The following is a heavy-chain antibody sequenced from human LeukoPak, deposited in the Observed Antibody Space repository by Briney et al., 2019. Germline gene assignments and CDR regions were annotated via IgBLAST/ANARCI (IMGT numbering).Heavy chain of an antibody. J-gene: IGHJ4*02. D-gene: IGHD6-19*01. V-gene: IGHV3-7*01. CDR2: IKQDGSEK. CDR1: GFTFSSYW. CDR3: ARVSSLAVAGFFDY. Sequence: GGSLRLSCAASGFTFSSYWMNWVRQAPGKGLEWVANIKQDGSEKDYVDSVKGRFTISRDNAKNSLYLQMNSLRAEDTAVYYCARVSSLAVAGFFDYWGQGILVTVSS.